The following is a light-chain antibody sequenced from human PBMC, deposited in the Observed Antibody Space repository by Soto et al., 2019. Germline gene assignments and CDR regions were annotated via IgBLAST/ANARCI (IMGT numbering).Light chain of an antibody. CDR1: QSVSSSY. CDR3: QQYGSSPPT. CDR2: GAS. V-gene: IGKV3-20*01. Sequence: EIVLTQSPGTLSLSPGERATLSCRASQSVSSSYLAWHQQKPGQAPRLLIYGASSRATGIPDRFSGSGSGTDFPLTISRLEPDDFAVYYCQQYGSSPPTFGQGTKVEIK. J-gene: IGKJ1*01.